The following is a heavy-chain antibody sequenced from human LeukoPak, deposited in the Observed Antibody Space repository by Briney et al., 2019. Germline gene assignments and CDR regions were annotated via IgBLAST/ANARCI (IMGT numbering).Heavy chain of an antibody. CDR2: ISYDGSNK. D-gene: IGHD3-10*01. Sequence: PGGSLRLSCAASGFTFSSYAMHWVRQAPGKGLEWVAVISYDGSNKYYADSVKGRFTISRDNSKNTLYLQMNSLRAEDTAVYYCASKGTAPYYYYXXXXDVXXXGXTVTV. CDR1: GFTFSSYA. V-gene: IGHV3-30*04. CDR3: ASKGTAPYYYYXXXXDV. J-gene: IGHJ6*03.